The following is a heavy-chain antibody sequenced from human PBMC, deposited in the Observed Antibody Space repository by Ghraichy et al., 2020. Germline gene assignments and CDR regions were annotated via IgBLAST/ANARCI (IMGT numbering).Heavy chain of an antibody. V-gene: IGHV4-61*02. J-gene: IGHJ4*02. CDR3: AREGGQWLVKTFDY. Sequence: SETLSLTCTVSGGSISSGSYYWSWIRQPAGKGLEWIGRIYTSGSTNYNPSLKSRVTISVDTSKNQFSLKLSSVTAADTAVYYCAREGGQWLVKTFDYWGQGTLVTVSS. CDR2: IYTSGST. D-gene: IGHD6-19*01. CDR1: GGSISSGSYY.